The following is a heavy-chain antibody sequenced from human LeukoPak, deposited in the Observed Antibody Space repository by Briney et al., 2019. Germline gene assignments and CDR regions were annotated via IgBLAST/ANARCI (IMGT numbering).Heavy chain of an antibody. CDR1: GFTFSSYA. V-gene: IGHV3-30-3*01. CDR2: ISYDGSNK. CDR3: ACPNRAGTPTRTGGVPFDY. Sequence: GGSLRLSCAASGFTFSSYAMHWVRQAPGKGLEWVAVISYDGSNKYYADSVKGRFTISRDNSKNTLYLQMNSLRAEDTAVYYCACPNRAGTPTRTGGVPFDYWGQGTLVTVSS. D-gene: IGHD2-8*01. J-gene: IGHJ4*02.